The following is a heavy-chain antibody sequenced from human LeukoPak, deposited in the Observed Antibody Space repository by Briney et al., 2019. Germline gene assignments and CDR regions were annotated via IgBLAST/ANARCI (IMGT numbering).Heavy chain of an antibody. D-gene: IGHD4-17*01. CDR3: ARGQRVYGDHDYFDY. Sequence: ASVKVSCKASGGTFSSYAISWVRQAPGQGLEWMGGIIPIFGTANYAQKFQGRVTITADESTSTAYMELSSLRSEDTAVYYCARGQRVYGDHDYFDYWGQGTLVTVSS. CDR2: IIPIFGTA. CDR1: GGTFSSYA. J-gene: IGHJ4*02. V-gene: IGHV1-69*13.